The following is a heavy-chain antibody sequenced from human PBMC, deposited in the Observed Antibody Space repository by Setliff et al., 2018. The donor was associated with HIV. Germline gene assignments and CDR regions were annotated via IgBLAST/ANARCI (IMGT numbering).Heavy chain of an antibody. CDR1: GDSISSGASY. V-gene: IGHV4-61*02. CDR2: IYTSGST. Sequence: SETLSLTCSVSGDSISSGASYWSWIRQPAGKGLEWIGRIYTSGSTNYSPSLKSRVSMSVDTSKNQFSLKLTSVTAADTAIYYCARGRDYTGSWFRPFYLDFWGHGNLVTVSS. D-gene: IGHD3-3*01. CDR3: ARGRDYTGSWFRPFYLDF. J-gene: IGHJ4*01.